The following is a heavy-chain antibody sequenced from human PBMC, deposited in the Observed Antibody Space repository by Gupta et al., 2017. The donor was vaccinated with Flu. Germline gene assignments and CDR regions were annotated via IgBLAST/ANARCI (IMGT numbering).Heavy chain of an antibody. V-gene: IGHV3-7*01. CDR3: ARNRGWEQFDY. CDR1: GFTFSNYC. J-gene: IGHJ4*02. CDR2: IKEDGSVK. D-gene: IGHD5-24*01. Sequence: EVQLVESGGGLVQPGGSLRLYCAASGFTFSNYCMDWVRQAPGKGLEWVANIKEDGSVKNYVDSVKGRFTISRDNAKNSVFLQMNTLRADDTAVYYCARNRGWEQFDYWGQGALVTVSS.